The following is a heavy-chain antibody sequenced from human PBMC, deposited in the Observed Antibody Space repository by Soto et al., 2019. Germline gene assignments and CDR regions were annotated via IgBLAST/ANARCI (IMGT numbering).Heavy chain of an antibody. J-gene: IGHJ6*03. CDR3: ARRITMVRGVIGYYYYYYMDV. Sequence: QLQLQESGPGLVKPSETLSLTCTVSGGSISSSSYYWGWIRQPPGKGLEWIGSIYYSGSTYYNPSLKSRVTISVDTSKKQFSLKLSSVTAADTAVYYCARRITMVRGVIGYYYYYYMDVWGKGTTVTVSS. V-gene: IGHV4-39*01. D-gene: IGHD3-10*01. CDR2: IYYSGST. CDR1: GGSISSSSYY.